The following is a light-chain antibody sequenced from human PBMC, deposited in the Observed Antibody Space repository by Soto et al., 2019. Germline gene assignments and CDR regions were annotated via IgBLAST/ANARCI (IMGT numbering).Light chain of an antibody. Sequence: QSVLTQPPSVSAAPGQTVTISCSGSSSNIGNNYVSWFQQLPGTAPKLLIYENNKRPSAIPDRFSGSKSGTSATLGITGLQTGDEADYYCGTWDGSLSAVVFGGGTKLTVL. CDR1: SSNIGNNY. J-gene: IGLJ2*01. CDR3: GTWDGSLSAVV. V-gene: IGLV1-51*02. CDR2: ENN.